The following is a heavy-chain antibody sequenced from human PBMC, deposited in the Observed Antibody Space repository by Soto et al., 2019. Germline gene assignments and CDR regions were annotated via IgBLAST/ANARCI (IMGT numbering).Heavy chain of an antibody. D-gene: IGHD3-22*01. Sequence: QITLKESGPTLVNPTQTLTLTCTFSGFSLSTSGVGVGWIRQPPGKALEWLALIYWNDDKRYSPSLKSRLTITKDTSKNQVVLTMTKMDPVDTTTYYCAHSFYYVDSSGYYYFSYFDYWGQGTLVTVSS. V-gene: IGHV2-5*01. CDR3: AHSFYYVDSSGYYYFSYFDY. J-gene: IGHJ4*02. CDR2: IYWNDDK. CDR1: GFSLSTSGVG.